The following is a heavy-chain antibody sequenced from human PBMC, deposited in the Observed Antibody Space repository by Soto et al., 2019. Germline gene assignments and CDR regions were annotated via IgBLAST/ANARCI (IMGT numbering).Heavy chain of an antibody. CDR2: ISTYNGNT. J-gene: IGHJ4*02. V-gene: IGHV1-18*01. CDR1: GYSFTTSG. D-gene: IGHD4-17*01. Sequence: QAQLVQSGAEVKEPGASVKVSCKASGYSFTTSGITWVRQAPGQGLEWMGWISTYNGNTNYAQKLQDRVTLTTDTSTSTAYIELRSLRSDDTAVYYRARRLYGDDDYWGQGTLVTASS. CDR3: ARRLYGDDDY.